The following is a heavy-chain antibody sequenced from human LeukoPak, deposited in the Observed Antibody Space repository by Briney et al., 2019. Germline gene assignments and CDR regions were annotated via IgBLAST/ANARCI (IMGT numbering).Heavy chain of an antibody. J-gene: IGHJ4*02. CDR3: ARESRVVIGDGYYLDS. CDR2: INPNSGGT. CDR1: GYTFTGYY. V-gene: IGHV1-2*02. D-gene: IGHD2-21*01. Sequence: ASVKVSRKASGYTFTGYYMHWVRQAPGQGLEWMGWINPNSGGTNYAQKFQGRVTMTRDTSISTAYMELSRLRSDDTAVYYCARESRVVIGDGYYLDSWGPGALITVSS.